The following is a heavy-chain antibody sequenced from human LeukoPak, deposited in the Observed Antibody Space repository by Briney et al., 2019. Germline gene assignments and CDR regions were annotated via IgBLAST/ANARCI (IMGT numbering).Heavy chain of an antibody. CDR3: ARDFFRRLEMATILPDY. CDR2: ISYDGSNK. J-gene: IGHJ4*02. CDR1: GFTFSSYA. D-gene: IGHD5-24*01. Sequence: GGSLRLSCAASGFTFSSYAMHWVRQAPGKGLEWVAVISYDGSNKYYADSVKGRFTISRDNSKNTLYLQMNSLRAEDTAVYYCARDFFRRLEMATILPDYWGQGTLVTASS. V-gene: IGHV3-30-3*01.